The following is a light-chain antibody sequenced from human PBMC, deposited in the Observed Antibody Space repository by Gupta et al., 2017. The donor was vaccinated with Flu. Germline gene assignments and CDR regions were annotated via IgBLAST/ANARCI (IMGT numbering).Light chain of an antibody. CDR3: QHYHSYST. CDR1: KSISVW. V-gene: IGKV1-5*03. CDR2: MAS. Sequence: PSPRSSYVVDTATISVRDRKSISVWLGSYQQKPGQAHKLMIYMASTLESGVPSRFRGSGSGTEFTLTISSLQPDDFATYSCQHYHSYSTFGQGTKVEIK. J-gene: IGKJ1*01.